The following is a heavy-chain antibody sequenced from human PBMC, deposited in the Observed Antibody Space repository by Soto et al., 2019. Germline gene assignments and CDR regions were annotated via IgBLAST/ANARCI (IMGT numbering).Heavy chain of an antibody. CDR3: TRVPPRDCYDGSGYYYFYYFVN. CDR2: IRSKAYGGTT. D-gene: IGHD3-22*01. V-gene: IGHV3-49*04. CDR1: GFTFGDYA. J-gene: IGHJ4*02. Sequence: GGSLRLSCTASGFTFGDYAMSWVRQAPGKGLEWVGFIRSKAYGGTTEYAASVKGRFTISRDDSKSIAYLQMNSLKTEATAVYFCTRVPPRDCYDGSGYYYFYYFVNGGQGTLVTVSS.